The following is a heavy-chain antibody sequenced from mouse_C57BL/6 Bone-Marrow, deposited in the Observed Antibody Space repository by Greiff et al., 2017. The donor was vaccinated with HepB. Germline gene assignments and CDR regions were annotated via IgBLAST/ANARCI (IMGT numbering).Heavy chain of an antibody. CDR3: AREGGDYDYDY. Sequence: EVKLMESGPGLVKPSQSLSLTCSVTGYSITSGYYWNWIRQFPGNKLEWMGYISYDGSNNYNPSLKNRISITRDTSKNQFFLKLNSVTTEDTATYYCAREGGDYDYDYWGQGTTLTVSS. D-gene: IGHD2-4*01. J-gene: IGHJ2*01. V-gene: IGHV3-6*01. CDR1: GYSITSGYY. CDR2: ISYDGSN.